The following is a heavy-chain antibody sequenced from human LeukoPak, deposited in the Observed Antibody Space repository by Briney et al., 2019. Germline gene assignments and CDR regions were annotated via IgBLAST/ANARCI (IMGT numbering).Heavy chain of an antibody. CDR1: GFTFSSYA. Sequence: GGSLRLSCAASGFTFSSYAMSWVRQAPGKGLEWVANIKQDGSEKYYVDSVKGRFTISRDSAKNSLYLQMNSLRAEDTAVYYCARASRVDYWGQGTLVTVSS. CDR3: ARASRVDY. V-gene: IGHV3-7*03. D-gene: IGHD3-10*01. CDR2: IKQDGSEK. J-gene: IGHJ4*02.